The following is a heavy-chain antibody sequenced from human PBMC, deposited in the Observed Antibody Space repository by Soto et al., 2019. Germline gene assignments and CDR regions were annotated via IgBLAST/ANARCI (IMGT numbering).Heavy chain of an antibody. J-gene: IGHJ6*03. D-gene: IGHD2-8*01. V-gene: IGHV4-59*08. Sequence: QVQLQESGPGLVKPSETLSLTCTVSGGSISSYYWSWIRQPPGKGLEWIGYIYYSGSTNYNPSLKRRVDTSVDTSKTPFSLKLSSVTAADTAVYYCARLGLGYCTNGVCYTHAHYYSYYMDVWGKGTTVTVSS. CDR2: IYYSGST. CDR1: GGSISSYY. CDR3: ARLGLGYCTNGVCYTHAHYYSYYMDV.